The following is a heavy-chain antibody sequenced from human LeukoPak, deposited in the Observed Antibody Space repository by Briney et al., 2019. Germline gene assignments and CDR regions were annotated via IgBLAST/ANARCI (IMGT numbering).Heavy chain of an antibody. CDR3: ASVGRCSGGSCYWSYFDY. CDR2: IYYSGST. J-gene: IGHJ4*02. CDR1: GGSISSNTYY. V-gene: IGHV4-39*01. D-gene: IGHD2-15*01. Sequence: NPSETLSLTCTVSGGSISSNTYYWGWIRQPPGKGLEWIGSIYYSGSTYYNLSLKSRVTISVDTSKNQFSLKLSSVTAADTAIYYCASVGRCSGGSCYWSYFDYWGQGTLVTVSS.